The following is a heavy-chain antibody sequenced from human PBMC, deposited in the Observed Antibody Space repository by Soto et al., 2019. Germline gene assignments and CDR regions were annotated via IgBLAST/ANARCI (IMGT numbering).Heavy chain of an antibody. CDR1: GYTLTELS. V-gene: IGHV1-24*01. D-gene: IGHD5-12*01. Sequence: QVQLVQSGAEVKKPGASVKVSCKVSGYTLTELSMHWVRQAPGKGLEWMGGFDPEDGETIYAQKFRGRVTMTEDKSTDTAYRELSSLRSEDTAVYYCATHPKYGYNYDPFDYWGQGTLVTVSS. CDR3: ATHPKYGYNYDPFDY. J-gene: IGHJ4*02. CDR2: FDPEDGET.